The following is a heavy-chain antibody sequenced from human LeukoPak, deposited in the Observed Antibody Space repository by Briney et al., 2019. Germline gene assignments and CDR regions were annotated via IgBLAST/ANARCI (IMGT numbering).Heavy chain of an antibody. Sequence: SETLSLTCTVSGGSISSSGYYWGWIRQPPGKGLEWIGNIYYSGITYYNPSLEGRVTISVDTSKNQFSLKLSSVTAADTAVYYCARSYCSNGVCYTIDYWGLGTLVTVSS. D-gene: IGHD2-8*01. CDR2: IYYSGIT. CDR3: ARSYCSNGVCYTIDY. J-gene: IGHJ4*02. V-gene: IGHV4-39*01. CDR1: GGSISSSGYY.